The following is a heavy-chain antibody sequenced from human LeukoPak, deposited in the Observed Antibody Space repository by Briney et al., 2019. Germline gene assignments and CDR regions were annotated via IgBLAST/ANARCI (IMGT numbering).Heavy chain of an antibody. D-gene: IGHD6-13*01. CDR3: ATIAAAGTGGDY. CDR1: GFTFSSYS. CDR2: ISSSSSYI. Sequence: GGSLRLSCAASGFTFSSYSMNWVRQAPGKGLEWVSSISSSSSYIYYADSVKGRFTISRDNSKNTLYLQMNSLRAEDTAVYYCATIAAAGTGGDYWGQGTLVTVSS. J-gene: IGHJ4*02. V-gene: IGHV3-21*04.